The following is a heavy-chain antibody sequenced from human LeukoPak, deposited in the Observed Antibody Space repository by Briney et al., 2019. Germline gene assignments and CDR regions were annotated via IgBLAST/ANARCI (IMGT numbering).Heavy chain of an antibody. CDR1: GFTFSSYG. CDR3: AKDQLVRDGADAFDI. J-gene: IGHJ3*02. CDR2: ISYDGSNK. V-gene: IGHV3-30*18. Sequence: GGSLRPSCAASGFTFSSYGMHWVRQAPGKGLEWVAVISYDGSNKYYADSVKGRFTISRDNSKNTLYLQMNSLRAEDTAVYYCAKDQLVRDGADAFDIRGQGTMVTVSS. D-gene: IGHD6-13*01.